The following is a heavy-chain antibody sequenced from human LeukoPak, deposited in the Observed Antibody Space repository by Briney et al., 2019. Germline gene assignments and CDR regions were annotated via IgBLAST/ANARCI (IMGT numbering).Heavy chain of an antibody. CDR3: ARTSEDYGSSLYWYFDL. CDR1: GGSISSGGYY. Sequence: SETLSLTCTVSGGSISSGGYYWSWIRQHPGKGLEWIGYIYYSGSTYYNPSLKSRVTISVDTSKNQFSLKLSSVTAADTAVYYCARTSEDYGSSLYWYFDLWGRGTLVTVSS. J-gene: IGHJ2*01. CDR2: IYYSGST. D-gene: IGHD6-13*01. V-gene: IGHV4-31*03.